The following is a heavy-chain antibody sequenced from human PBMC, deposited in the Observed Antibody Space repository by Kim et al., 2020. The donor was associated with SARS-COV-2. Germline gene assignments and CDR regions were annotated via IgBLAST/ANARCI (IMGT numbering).Heavy chain of an antibody. CDR3: ASGWGGDDY. V-gene: IGHV3-23*01. Sequence: GGSLRLSCAASGFTFSNFPMSWVRQSPGKGLEWVSSISGTGDRTYYADSVKGRFTISRDNSKNTLHLQMNSLRVEDTALYYCASGWGGDDYWGQGTLVTVSS. CDR2: ISGTGDRT. D-gene: IGHD3-10*01. CDR1: GFTFSNFP. J-gene: IGHJ4*02.